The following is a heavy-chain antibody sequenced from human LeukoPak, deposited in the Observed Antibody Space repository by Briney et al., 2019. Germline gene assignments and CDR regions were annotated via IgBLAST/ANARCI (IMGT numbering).Heavy chain of an antibody. CDR1: GFTFSSYN. J-gene: IGHJ5*02. CDR2: ISTSSSYI. Sequence: PGGSLRLSCAASGFTFSSYNMKWVRQAPGKGLEWVSSISTSSSYIYYADSVKGRFTISRDYAKKSLHLQMNSLRAEDTAVYYCARGSQVVAAADNWFDPWGQGTLVTVSS. CDR3: ARGSQVVAAADNWFDP. V-gene: IGHV3-21*01. D-gene: IGHD2-2*01.